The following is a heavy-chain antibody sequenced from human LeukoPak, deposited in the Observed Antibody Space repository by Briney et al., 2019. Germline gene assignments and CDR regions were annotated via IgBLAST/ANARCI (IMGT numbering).Heavy chain of an antibody. J-gene: IGHJ4*02. V-gene: IGHV3-64*01. CDR3: ARSLGAGSYLDF. CDR1: GFTFSNYA. CDR2: INGNGGST. Sequence: GGSLRLSCAASGFTFSNYAMHWVRQAPGKGLEYLSAINGNGGSTYYATSVKGKFTITRDNSKNTLYLQMDSLSAEDMAVFDCARSLGAGSYLDFWGQGTLVTGSS. D-gene: IGHD3-10*02.